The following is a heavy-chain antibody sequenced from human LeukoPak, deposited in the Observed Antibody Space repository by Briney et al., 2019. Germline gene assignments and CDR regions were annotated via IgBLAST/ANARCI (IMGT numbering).Heavy chain of an antibody. J-gene: IGHJ4*02. CDR2: IYSGGST. CDR1: GFTVNSNY. Sequence: PGGSLRLSCAASGFTVNSNYMSWVRQAPGKGLEWVSVIYSGGSTYYADSVKGRFTISRDNSKNTLYLQMNSLRAEDTAVYYCARDEGVTPFDYWGQGTLVTVSS. CDR3: ARDEGVTPFDY. V-gene: IGHV3-53*01. D-gene: IGHD2-21*02.